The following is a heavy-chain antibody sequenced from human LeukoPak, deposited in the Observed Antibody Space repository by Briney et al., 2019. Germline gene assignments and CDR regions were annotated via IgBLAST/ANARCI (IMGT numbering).Heavy chain of an antibody. V-gene: IGHV4-59*08. D-gene: IGHD2-15*01. CDR1: GGSISTTY. CDR2: IHHSGST. CDR3: ARRSVVVAAGDAFDI. J-gene: IGHJ3*02. Sequence: PSETLSLTCTVSGGSISTTYWSWIRQPPGKGLEWTGYIHHSGSTRYNPSLNSRVTISLDTSKNQYSLKLSSVTAADTAMYFCARRSVVVAAGDAFDIWGQGTMVTVSS.